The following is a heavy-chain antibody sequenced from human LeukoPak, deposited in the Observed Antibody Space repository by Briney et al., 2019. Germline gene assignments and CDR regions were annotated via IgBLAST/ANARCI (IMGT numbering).Heavy chain of an antibody. J-gene: IGHJ6*03. Sequence: SETLSLTCAVSGRSISSPVWGSWVRQPPGKGLEWIGELYHSGSTNYSPSLKSRVTVSMDKSKNQFSLKVNSVTAADTAIYYCARYLYYYLDVWGTGTTVTVSS. V-gene: IGHV4-4*02. CDR1: GRSISSPVW. CDR3: ARYLYYYLDV. CDR2: LYHSGST.